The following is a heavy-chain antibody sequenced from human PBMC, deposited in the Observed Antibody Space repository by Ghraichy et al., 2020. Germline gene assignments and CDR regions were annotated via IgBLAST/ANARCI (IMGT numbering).Heavy chain of an antibody. CDR3: ARGSYDFWSGYLWYFDY. CDR2: IKQDGSEK. V-gene: IGHV3-7*04. D-gene: IGHD3-3*01. Sequence: GGSLRLSCAASGFTFSNYWMSWVRQAPGKGLEWVADIKQDGSEKYYVDSVKGRFTISRDNAKNSLYLQMNSLRAEDTAVYYCARGSYDFWSGYLWYFDYWGRGTLVTVSS. CDR1: GFTFSNYW. J-gene: IGHJ4*02.